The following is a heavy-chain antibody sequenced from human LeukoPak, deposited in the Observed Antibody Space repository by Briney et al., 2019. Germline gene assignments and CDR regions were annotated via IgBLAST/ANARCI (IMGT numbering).Heavy chain of an antibody. CDR1: GFSFSTYW. CDR3: TSRNGSGDY. Sequence: GSLRLSCAASGFSFSTYWIHWVRQAPGKGLVWVSRINSDGSGATHADSVKGRFTISRDNAKNTVYLQMNSLRVEDTAVYFCTSRNGSGDYWGQGTPVTVSS. V-gene: IGHV3-74*01. CDR2: INSDGSGA. D-gene: IGHD3-10*01. J-gene: IGHJ4*02.